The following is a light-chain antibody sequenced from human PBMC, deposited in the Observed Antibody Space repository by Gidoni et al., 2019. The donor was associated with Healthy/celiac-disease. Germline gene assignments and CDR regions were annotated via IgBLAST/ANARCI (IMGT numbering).Light chain of an antibody. Sequence: DIQMTQSPSSLSASVGDRVTITCRASQSISSYLNWYQQKPGKAPKRLVYAASSLQSGVPSRFSGSGSGTDFTLTISSLQPEDFATYYCQQSYSTPRTFGQETKVEIK. V-gene: IGKV1-39*01. CDR2: AAS. J-gene: IGKJ1*01. CDR1: QSISSY. CDR3: QQSYSTPRT.